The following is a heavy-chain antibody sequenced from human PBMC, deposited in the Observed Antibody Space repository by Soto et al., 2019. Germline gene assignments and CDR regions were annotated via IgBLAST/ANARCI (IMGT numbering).Heavy chain of an antibody. V-gene: IGHV4-59*08. CDR3: ARLGSYGDYVDY. J-gene: IGHJ4*02. CDR2: IYYSGST. Sequence: PSETLSLTCTVSGGSISSYYWSWIRQPPGKGLEWIGYIYYSGSTNYNPSLKSRVTISVDTSKNQFSLKLSSVTAADTAVYYCARLGSYGDYVDYWGQGTLVTVSS. D-gene: IGHD4-17*01. CDR1: GGSISSYY.